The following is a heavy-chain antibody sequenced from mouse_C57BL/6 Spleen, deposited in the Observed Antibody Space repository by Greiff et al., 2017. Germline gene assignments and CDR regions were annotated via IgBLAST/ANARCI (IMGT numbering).Heavy chain of an antibody. CDR3: TRRGDERDYFDY. Sequence: QVHVKQSGAELVRPGASVTLSCKASGYTFTDYEMHWVKQTPVHGLEWIGAIDPETGGTAYNQKFKGQAILTADKSSSTAYMELRSLTSEDSAVYYCTRRGDERDYFDYWGQGTTLTVSS. CDR2: IDPETGGT. D-gene: IGHD3-3*01. J-gene: IGHJ2*01. V-gene: IGHV1-15*01. CDR1: GYTFTDYE.